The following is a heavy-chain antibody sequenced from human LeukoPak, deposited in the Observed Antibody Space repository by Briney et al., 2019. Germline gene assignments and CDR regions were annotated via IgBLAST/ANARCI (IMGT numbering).Heavy chain of an antibody. J-gene: IGHJ6*02. V-gene: IGHV3-30*03. D-gene: IGHD3-16*01. CDR2: IGRDGRAK. CDR3: ARISLAFGMDV. CDR1: GFTFSSHG. Sequence: GGSLRLSCAASGFTFSSHGMHWVRQAPGKGLEWVAVIGRDGRAKYYAASVEGRFTMSRDNSENTLYLEMNSLRDEDTAVYYCARISLAFGMDVWGQGTTVIVSS.